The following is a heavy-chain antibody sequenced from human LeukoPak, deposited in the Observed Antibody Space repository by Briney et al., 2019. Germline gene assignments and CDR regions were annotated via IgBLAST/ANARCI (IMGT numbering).Heavy chain of an antibody. CDR2: IYYGGST. V-gene: IGHV4-39*07. J-gene: IGHJ5*02. CDR1: GSSVSRNSDY. CDR3: AREWRLLYFGELLSTFDP. D-gene: IGHD3-10*01. Sequence: PSETLSLNCTVSGSSVSRNSDYWGWIRQPPGKGLEWIGSIYYGGSTYYNPSLKSRVTISVDTSKNQFSLMVSSVTAADMGVYYCAREWRLLYFGELLSTFDPWGQGTLVTVSS.